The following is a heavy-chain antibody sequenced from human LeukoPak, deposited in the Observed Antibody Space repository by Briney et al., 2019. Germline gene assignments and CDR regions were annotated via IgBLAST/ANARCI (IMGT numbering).Heavy chain of an antibody. Sequence: RRGESLKISCQGSGYSFTTHWIGWVRQMPGKGLEWMGFIYPGDSDTRYSPSFQDQVTISADKSINTVYLQWSSLKASDTAMYYCARRLAPGGNALISADYWGQGTLVTVSS. CDR1: GYSFTTHW. V-gene: IGHV5-51*01. CDR3: ARRLAPGGNALISADY. D-gene: IGHD3-16*01. CDR2: IYPGDSDT. J-gene: IGHJ4*02.